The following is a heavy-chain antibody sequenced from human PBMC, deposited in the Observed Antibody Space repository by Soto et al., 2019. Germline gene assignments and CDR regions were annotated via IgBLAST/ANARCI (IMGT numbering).Heavy chain of an antibody. Sequence: GASVKVSCKASGGTFSTYALSWVRLAPGRGLEWMGGIIPIFGTSNSAQTFQGRVAISADESTSTAFMELSSLRSEDTAVYFCAFPKQGGILHFFYVMAVWGQGTPDPVSS. J-gene: IGHJ6*02. CDR2: IIPIFGTS. D-gene: IGHD3-3*01. V-gene: IGHV1-69*13. CDR1: GGTFSTYA. CDR3: AFPKQGGILHFFYVMAV.